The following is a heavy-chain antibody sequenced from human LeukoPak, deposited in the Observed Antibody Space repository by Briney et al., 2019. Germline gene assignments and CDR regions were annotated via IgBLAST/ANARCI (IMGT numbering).Heavy chain of an antibody. CDR1: GFTFSSYA. V-gene: IGHV3-30-3*01. CDR2: ISYDGSNK. CDR3: ARERDSYYYDSSGYPLPMDV. D-gene: IGHD3-22*01. Sequence: GGSLRLSCAASGFTFSSYAMHWVRQAPGKGLEWVAVISYDGSNKYYADSVKGRFTISRDNSKNTLYLQMNSLRAEDTAVYYCARERDSYYYDSSGYPLPMDVWGQGTTVTVSS. J-gene: IGHJ6*02.